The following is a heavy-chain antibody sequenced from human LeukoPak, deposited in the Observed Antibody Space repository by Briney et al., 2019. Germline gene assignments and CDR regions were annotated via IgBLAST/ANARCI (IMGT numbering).Heavy chain of an antibody. J-gene: IGHJ4*02. Sequence: GGSLRFSCASSGFTFSDYYMSWIRQPPGKGLEWVSYISSSGTTIYYADSVRGRFTVSRDNAKNSLYLQMDSLSAEDTAVYYCASLRGVNRWGQGTLVTVSS. CDR3: ASLRGVNR. D-gene: IGHD3-10*01. CDR1: GFTFSDYY. V-gene: IGHV3-11*01. CDR2: ISSSGTTI.